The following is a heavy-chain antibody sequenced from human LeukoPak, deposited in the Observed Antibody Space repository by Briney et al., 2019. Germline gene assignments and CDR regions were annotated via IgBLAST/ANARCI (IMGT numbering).Heavy chain of an antibody. CDR3: ARDRYGRIAVAGYYFDY. CDR1: GFTFTNYA. V-gene: IGHV3-21*01. Sequence: SGGSLRLSCAASGFTFTNYALTWVRQAPGKGLEWVSIIGPSGTDTHYADSVKGRFTISRDNAKNSLYLQMNSLRAEDTAVYYCARDRYGRIAVAGYYFDYWGQGTLVTVSS. D-gene: IGHD6-19*01. CDR2: IGPSGTDT. J-gene: IGHJ4*02.